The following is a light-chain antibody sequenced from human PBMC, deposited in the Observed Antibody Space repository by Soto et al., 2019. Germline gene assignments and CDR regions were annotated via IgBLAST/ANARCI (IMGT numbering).Light chain of an antibody. J-gene: IGLJ1*01. Sequence: QPVLTQPPSASGTPGQRVTISCSGSSSNIGSNTVNWYQQLPGTAPKLLIYNNNQRPSGVPDRFSGFKSGTSASLAISGLQSEDEADYYCAAWDDSLNGLVFGTGTKVTVL. CDR1: SSNIGSNT. CDR2: NNN. CDR3: AAWDDSLNGLV. V-gene: IGLV1-44*01.